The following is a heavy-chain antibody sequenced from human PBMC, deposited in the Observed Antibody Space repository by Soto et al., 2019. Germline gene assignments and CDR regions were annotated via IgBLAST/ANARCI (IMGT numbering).Heavy chain of an antibody. CDR3: ATLAVAGEGSDY. CDR1: GFTFRIYA. CDR2: ISYDGSNK. V-gene: IGHV3-30-3*01. D-gene: IGHD6-19*01. Sequence: QVQLVESGGGVVQPGRSLRLSCAASGFTFRIYAIHWVRQAPGKGLGWVAVISYDGSNKYYAASVKGRFTISRDNSKNTLYLQMNSLRAEDTAVYYCATLAVAGEGSDYWGQGTLVTVSS. J-gene: IGHJ4*02.